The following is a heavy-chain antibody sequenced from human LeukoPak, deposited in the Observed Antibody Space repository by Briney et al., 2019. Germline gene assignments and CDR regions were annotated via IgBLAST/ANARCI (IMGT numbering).Heavy chain of an antibody. Sequence: PSETLSLTCAVYGGSFSGYYWSWIRQPPGKGLEWIGEINHSGSTNYNPSLKSRVTISVDTSKNQFSLKLSSVTAADTAVYYCARLRRYSSSWYQRYNWFDPWGQGTLVTVSS. V-gene: IGHV4-34*01. CDR3: ARLRRYSSSWYQRYNWFDP. CDR1: GGSFSGYY. CDR2: INHSGST. J-gene: IGHJ5*02. D-gene: IGHD6-13*01.